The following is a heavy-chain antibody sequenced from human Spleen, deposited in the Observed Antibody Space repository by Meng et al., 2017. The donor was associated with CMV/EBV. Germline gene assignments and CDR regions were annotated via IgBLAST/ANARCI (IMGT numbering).Heavy chain of an antibody. V-gene: IGHV4-34*01. CDR1: GGSFSGYY. Sequence: QVELQRWGAGLLKPSETLSLTCAVYGGSFSGYYWSWIRQPPGKGLEWIGEINHSGSTNYNPSLKSRVTISVDTSKNQFSLKLSSVTAADTAVYYCARGGDYYYGFKGLDYWGQGTLVTVSS. D-gene: IGHD3-10*01. CDR3: ARGGDYYYGFKGLDY. J-gene: IGHJ4*02. CDR2: INHSGST.